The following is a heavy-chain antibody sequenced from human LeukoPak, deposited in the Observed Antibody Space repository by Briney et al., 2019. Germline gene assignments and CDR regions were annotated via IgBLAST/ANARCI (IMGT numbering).Heavy chain of an antibody. CDR2: IYYSVNT. CDR1: GGSISSSSHY. J-gene: IGHJ4*02. V-gene: IGHV4-39*07. CDR3: ARGSRAWRSGFDY. D-gene: IGHD6-25*01. Sequence: SETLSLTCTVSGGSISSSSHYWGWIRQPPGKGLEWIGSIYYSVNTYYNPSLKSRVTISVDTSKTQFSLKLSSVTAADTAVYYCARGSRAWRSGFDYWGQGTLVTVSS.